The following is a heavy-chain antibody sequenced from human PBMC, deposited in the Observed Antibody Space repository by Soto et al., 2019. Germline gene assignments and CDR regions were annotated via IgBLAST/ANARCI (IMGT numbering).Heavy chain of an antibody. V-gene: IGHV3-23*01. CDR2: ISGSGGST. CDR1: GFTFSSYA. D-gene: IGHD3-3*01. Sequence: PGGSLRLSCAASGFTFSSYAMSWVRQAPGKGLEWVSAISGSGGSTYYADSVKGRFTISRDNSKNTLYLQMNSLRAEDTAVYYCAKDPYYDFWSGYYTGSRKDNWFDPWGQGTLVTVSS. J-gene: IGHJ5*02. CDR3: AKDPYYDFWSGYYTGSRKDNWFDP.